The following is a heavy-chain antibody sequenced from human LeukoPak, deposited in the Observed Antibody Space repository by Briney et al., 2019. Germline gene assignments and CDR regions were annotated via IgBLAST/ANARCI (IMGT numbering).Heavy chain of an antibody. D-gene: IGHD3-22*01. Sequence: ASVKVSCKASGYTFTGYYMHWVRQAPGQGLEWMGWINPNSGGTNYAQKFQGRVTMTRNTSISTAYMELSSLRSEDTAVYYCARGRRTYSYDSSGPPGYWGQGTLVTVSS. CDR1: GYTFTGYY. J-gene: IGHJ4*02. CDR2: INPNSGGT. CDR3: ARGRRTYSYDSSGPPGY. V-gene: IGHV1-2*02.